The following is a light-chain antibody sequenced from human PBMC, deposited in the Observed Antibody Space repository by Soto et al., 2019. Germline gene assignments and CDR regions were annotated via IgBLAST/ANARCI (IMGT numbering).Light chain of an antibody. J-gene: IGKJ1*01. V-gene: IGKV3-11*01. CDR2: DAS. Sequence: EIVWTQSPATLALSPGERATLSFRASQSVSSYFAGYQQKPGQAPRRLIYDASNKATGIPARFSGSGSGTDFTLTISSLEPEDFAVYYGLQSSDLHLTCGQGTKVEIK. CDR1: QSVSSY. CDR3: LQSSDLHLT.